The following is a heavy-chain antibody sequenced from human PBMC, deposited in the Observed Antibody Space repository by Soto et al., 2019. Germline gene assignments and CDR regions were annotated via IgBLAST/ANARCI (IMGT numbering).Heavy chain of an antibody. Sequence: QVQLVESGGGVVQPGRSLRLSCAASGFTFRSYAMHWVRQAPGKGLEWVAVISYDESNKNYADSVKGRLTISRDNSKNTMYLQMNSLRAEDTAVYYCEGYCSSSNCRFDYWGQGTLVTVSS. D-gene: IGHD2-2*01. CDR2: ISYDESNK. V-gene: IGHV3-30-3*01. CDR1: GFTFRSYA. J-gene: IGHJ4*02. CDR3: EGYCSSSNCRFDY.